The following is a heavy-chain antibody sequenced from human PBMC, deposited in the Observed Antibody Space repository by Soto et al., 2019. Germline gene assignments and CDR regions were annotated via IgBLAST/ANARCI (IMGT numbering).Heavy chain of an antibody. CDR2: IYPGDSDT. CDR1: GYSFTSYW. V-gene: IGHV5-51*01. Sequence: PGESLKISCKGSGYSFTSYWIGWVRQMPGKGLEWMGIIYPGDSDTRYSPSFQGQVTISADKSISTAYLQWSSLKASDTAMYYCARHGIFGVAKHRYYYGMDVWGQGTTVTVSS. J-gene: IGHJ6*02. D-gene: IGHD3-3*01. CDR3: ARHGIFGVAKHRYYYGMDV.